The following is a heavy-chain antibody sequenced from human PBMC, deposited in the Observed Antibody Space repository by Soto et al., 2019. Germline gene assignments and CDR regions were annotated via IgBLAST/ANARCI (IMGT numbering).Heavy chain of an antibody. CDR3: ARAGRNYYYGMDV. J-gene: IGHJ6*02. D-gene: IGHD3-10*01. V-gene: IGHV4-59*01. CDR1: GGSISSYY. CDR2: IYYSGST. Sequence: PSETLSLTCTVSGGSISSYYWSWIRQPPGKGLEWIGYIYYSGSTNYNPSLKSRVTISVDTSRNQFSLKLSSVTAADTAVYYCARAGRNYYYGMDVWGQGTTVTVSS.